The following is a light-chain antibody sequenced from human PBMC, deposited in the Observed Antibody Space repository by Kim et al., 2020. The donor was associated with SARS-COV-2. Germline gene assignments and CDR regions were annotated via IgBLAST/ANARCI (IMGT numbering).Light chain of an antibody. Sequence: SASVGDRVTITCRASQSISTWLAWYQQKPGKAPNLLIYDASTLERGVPSRFSGSASGTEFTLTISSLQPGDFATYYCQQYNGYSGTFGQGTKVDIK. J-gene: IGKJ1*01. CDR1: QSISTW. CDR3: QQYNGYSGT. V-gene: IGKV1-5*01. CDR2: DAS.